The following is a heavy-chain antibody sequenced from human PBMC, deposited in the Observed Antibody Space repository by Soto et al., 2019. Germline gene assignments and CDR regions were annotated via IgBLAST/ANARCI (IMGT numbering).Heavy chain of an antibody. V-gene: IGHV3-53*01. J-gene: IGHJ4*02. CDR3: ARGHYDFWSGYLGYYFDY. CDR2: IYSGGST. CDR1: GFTVSSNY. D-gene: IGHD3-3*01. Sequence: LRLSCAASGFTVSSNYMSWVRQAPGKGLEWVSVIYSGGSTYYADSVKGRFTISRDNSKNTLYLQMNSLRAEDTAVYYCARGHYDFWSGYLGYYFDYWGQGTLVTVSS.